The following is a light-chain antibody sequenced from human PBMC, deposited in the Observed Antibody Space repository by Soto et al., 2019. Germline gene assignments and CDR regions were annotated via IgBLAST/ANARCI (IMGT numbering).Light chain of an antibody. CDR3: QQSYSTPT. J-gene: IGKJ5*01. Sequence: DIQMTQSPSSLSASVGDRVTITCRASQSISYDLNWYQQKPGKAPRLLIYGANSLESGVPLRFSGSGSRTDFTLTISSLQPEDFATYYCQQSYSTPTFGQGTRLEIK. CDR2: GAN. CDR1: QSISYD. V-gene: IGKV1-39*01.